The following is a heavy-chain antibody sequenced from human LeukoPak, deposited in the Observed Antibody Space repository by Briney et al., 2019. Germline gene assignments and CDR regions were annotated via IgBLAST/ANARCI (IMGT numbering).Heavy chain of an antibody. CDR3: ARHNCIAVVHFDY. D-gene: IGHD6-19*01. V-gene: IGHV4-39*01. Sequence: SETLSLTCTVSGGSISSSSYYWGWIRQPPGKGLVWIGSIYYSGSTYYNSSLKSRVTISVDTSKNQFSLKLSSVTAADTAVYYCARHNCIAVVHFDYWGQGTLVTVSS. J-gene: IGHJ4*02. CDR2: IYYSGST. CDR1: GGSISSSSYY.